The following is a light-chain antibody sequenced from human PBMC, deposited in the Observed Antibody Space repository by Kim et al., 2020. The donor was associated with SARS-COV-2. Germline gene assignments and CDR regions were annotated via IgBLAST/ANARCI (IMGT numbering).Light chain of an antibody. J-gene: IGKJ4*01. V-gene: IGKV3-20*01. CDR3: QQYSSSPLT. CDR2: VAS. Sequence: SPGECTTRSSRARQSVISCYLAVYRQEPGQAPRLLIYVASSRATIIPDRFSGSGSWKDCTLTINRLEPEDVAVYYCQQYSSSPLTFGGGTKVDIK. CDR1: QSVISCY.